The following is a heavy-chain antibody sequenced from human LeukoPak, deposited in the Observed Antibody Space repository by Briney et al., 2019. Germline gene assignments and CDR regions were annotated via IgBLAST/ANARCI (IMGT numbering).Heavy chain of an antibody. Sequence: KPGGSLRLSCAASGFTFSSYSMTWVRQAPGKGLEWVSSISSSSSYIYYADSVKGRFTISRDNAKNSLYLQMNSLRAEDTAVYYCARATPSGWYFDYWGQGTLVTVSP. CDR3: ARATPSGWYFDY. J-gene: IGHJ4*02. CDR2: ISSSSSYI. V-gene: IGHV3-21*01. D-gene: IGHD6-19*01. CDR1: GFTFSSYS.